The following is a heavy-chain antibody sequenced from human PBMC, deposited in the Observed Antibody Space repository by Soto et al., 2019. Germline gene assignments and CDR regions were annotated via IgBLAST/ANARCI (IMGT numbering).Heavy chain of an antibody. J-gene: IGHJ5*02. Sequence: QIQLVQSGAEVKKPGASVKVSCKVSGYKFTSYGINWVRQAPGQGLEWMGWVTAYNDNVKYAEKFQGRVTMTADTATTTAYMELRDLRPDDTAVFYCARYDFWSGYSQDLWGQGTLVTVAS. CDR3: ARYDFWSGYSQDL. V-gene: IGHV1-18*01. CDR2: VTAYNDNV. CDR1: GYKFTSYG. D-gene: IGHD3-3*01.